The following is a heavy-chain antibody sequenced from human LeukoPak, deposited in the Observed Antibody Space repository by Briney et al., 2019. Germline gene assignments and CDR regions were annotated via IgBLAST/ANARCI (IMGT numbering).Heavy chain of an antibody. J-gene: IGHJ4*02. CDR1: GDSISSSNSY. Sequence: SETLSLTCTVSGDSISSSNSYRGWIRQPPGKGLEWIGSLYYSGSSYYNPSLKSRVTISVDTSKNQFSLKLSSVTAADTAVYYCAKMYSSSWYFWGQGTLVTVSS. D-gene: IGHD6-13*01. CDR2: LYYSGSS. CDR3: AKMYSSSWYF. V-gene: IGHV4-39*07.